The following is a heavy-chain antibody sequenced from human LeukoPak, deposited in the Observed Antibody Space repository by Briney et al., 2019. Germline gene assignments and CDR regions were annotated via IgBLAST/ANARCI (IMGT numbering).Heavy chain of an antibody. D-gene: IGHD1-1*01. CDR3: ARATTGTTDSFDP. CDR1: GGSISSYY. Sequence: SETLSLTCTVSGGSISSYYWSWIRQPPGKGLEWIGYIYYSGSTNYNPSLKSRVTISVDTSKNQYSLKLSCVTAADTAVYYCARATTGTTDSFDPWGQGTRVTVSS. V-gene: IGHV4-59*01. CDR2: IYYSGST. J-gene: IGHJ5*02.